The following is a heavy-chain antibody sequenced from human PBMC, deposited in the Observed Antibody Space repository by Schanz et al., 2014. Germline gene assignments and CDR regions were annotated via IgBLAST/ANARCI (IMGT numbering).Heavy chain of an antibody. V-gene: IGHV3-33*08. Sequence: VQLVEYGGGLVQPGESLRLSCAASGFTFSAYGMHWVRQAPGKGLEWVAVIWYDGNNKYYADSVKGRFTISRDNAKNSLYLQMNSLRAEDTAVYYCAREGEWGYDPPRHWGQGTLVTVSS. J-gene: IGHJ4*02. CDR1: GFTFSAYG. CDR3: AREGEWGYDPPRH. CDR2: IWYDGNNK. D-gene: IGHD5-12*01.